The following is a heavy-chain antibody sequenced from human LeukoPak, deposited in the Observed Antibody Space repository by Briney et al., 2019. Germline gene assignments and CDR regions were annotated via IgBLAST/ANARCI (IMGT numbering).Heavy chain of an antibody. CDR1: GESFSGYY. D-gene: IGHD6-19*01. CDR3: ARNRRPISGSYSLSYFQH. CDR2: INHNGST. J-gene: IGHJ1*01. Sequence: PSETLSLTCAVYGESFSGYYWSWLRQPPGKGLEWVGDINHNGSTNHNPSLKSRVTMSVDTSKNQFSLKLNSVTAADTAVYYCARNRRPISGSYSLSYFQHWGQGTLVTVS. V-gene: IGHV4-34*01.